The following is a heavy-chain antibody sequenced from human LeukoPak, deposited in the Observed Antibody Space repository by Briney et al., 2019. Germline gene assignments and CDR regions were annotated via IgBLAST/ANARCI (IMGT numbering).Heavy chain of an antibody. CDR3: ASNYDTTGYNYDINF. CDR1: GGSVNSYV. D-gene: IGHD3-22*01. Sequence: SVKVSCKASGGSVNSYVISWVRQAPGQGLEWMGKIIPSFSTTNYAQKFQGRVSITADRSTGTAYMELSSLTSEDTAVYYCASNYDTTGYNYDINFWGQGTLVSVSS. J-gene: IGHJ4*02. V-gene: IGHV1-69*06. CDR2: IIPSFSTT.